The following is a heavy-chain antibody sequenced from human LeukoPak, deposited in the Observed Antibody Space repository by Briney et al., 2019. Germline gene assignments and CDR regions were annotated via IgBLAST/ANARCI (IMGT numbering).Heavy chain of an antibody. V-gene: IGHV4-39*01. Sequence: SETLSLTCTVSGGSISSSSYYWGWIRQPPGKGLEWIGSIYYSASTYYNPSLKSRVTISVDTSKNQFSLKLSSVTAADTAVYYCARIVRGYSYCHFDYWGQGTLVTVSS. CDR3: ARIVRGYSYCHFDY. J-gene: IGHJ4*02. CDR2: IYYSAST. CDR1: GGSISSSSYY. D-gene: IGHD5-18*01.